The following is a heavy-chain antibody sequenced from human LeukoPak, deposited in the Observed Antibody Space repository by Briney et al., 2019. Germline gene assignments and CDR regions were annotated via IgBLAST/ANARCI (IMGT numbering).Heavy chain of an antibody. CDR3: AAVAAAGPLGSDAFDI. Sequence: PGGSLRLSCAASGFTFSSYWMTWVRQAPGKGLEWVSVIYRGGSTYYADSVKGRFTISRDNSKNTLYLQMNSLRAEDTAVYYCAAVAAAGPLGSDAFDIWGQGTMVTVS. J-gene: IGHJ3*02. V-gene: IGHV3-53*01. D-gene: IGHD6-13*01. CDR1: GFTFSSYW. CDR2: IYRGGST.